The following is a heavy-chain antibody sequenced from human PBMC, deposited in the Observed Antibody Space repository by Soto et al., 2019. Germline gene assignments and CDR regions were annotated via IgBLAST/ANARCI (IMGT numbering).Heavy chain of an antibody. CDR2: VFYTGFT. Sequence: SETLSLTCAVSGGSISGSYSYWGWLRQSPGRGPEWIGSVFYTGFTSYNPSLESRVSVSVETSKNQFSLKVSAVTAADTAVYYCASSQKGYNWNYFDHWGEGALVTVSS. V-gene: IGHV4-39*01. D-gene: IGHD1-20*01. CDR1: GGSISGSYSY. J-gene: IGHJ4*02. CDR3: ASSQKGYNWNYFDH.